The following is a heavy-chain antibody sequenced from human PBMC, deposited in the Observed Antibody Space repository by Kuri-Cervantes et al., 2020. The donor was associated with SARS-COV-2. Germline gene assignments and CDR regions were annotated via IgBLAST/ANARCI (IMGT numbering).Heavy chain of an antibody. CDR2: INHSGGT. CDR1: GGSFSGHQ. Sequence: SQTLSLTCAVFGGSFSGHQWGWIRQSPGKGLGWIGEINHSGGTNYNSSLKSRVTISVDTSKNQSSLKLTSVTAADTAVYYCARGLIGLVPAPVLGLGPHYYYFHMDVWGQGTTVTVSS. D-gene: IGHD2-2*01. V-gene: IGHV4-34*01. CDR3: ARGLIGLVPAPVLGLGPHYYYFHMDV. J-gene: IGHJ6*02.